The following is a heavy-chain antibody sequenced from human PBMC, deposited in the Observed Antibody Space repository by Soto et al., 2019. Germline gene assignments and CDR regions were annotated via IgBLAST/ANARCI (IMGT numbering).Heavy chain of an antibody. V-gene: IGHV4-59*08. Sequence: PSETLSLTCTVSGGSISSYYWSWIRQPPGKGLEWIGYIYYSGSTNYNPSLKSRVTISVDTSKNQFSLKLSSVTAADTAVYYCARQTLDSSGWTNWFDPWGQGTLGTVSS. CDR3: ARQTLDSSGWTNWFDP. CDR1: GGSISSYY. CDR2: IYYSGST. D-gene: IGHD6-19*01. J-gene: IGHJ5*02.